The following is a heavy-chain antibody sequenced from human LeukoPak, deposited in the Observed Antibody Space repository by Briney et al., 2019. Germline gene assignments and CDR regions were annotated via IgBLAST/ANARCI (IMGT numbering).Heavy chain of an antibody. CDR3: ARDRVAQWLPSNWFDP. V-gene: IGHV1-8*01. CDR1: GYTFTSYD. J-gene: IGHJ5*02. CDR2: MNPNSGNT. D-gene: IGHD6-19*01. Sequence: ASVKVSCKASGYTFTSYDINWVRQATGQGLEWMGWMNPNSGNTGYAQKFQGRVTMTRNTSISTAYMELSSLRSEDTAVYYCARDRVAQWLPSNWFDPWGQGTLVTVSS.